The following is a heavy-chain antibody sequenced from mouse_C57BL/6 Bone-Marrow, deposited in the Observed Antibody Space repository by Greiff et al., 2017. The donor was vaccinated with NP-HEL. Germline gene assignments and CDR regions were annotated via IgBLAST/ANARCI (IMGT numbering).Heavy chain of an antibody. Sequence: QVQLQQPGAELVMPGASVKLSCKASGYTFTSYWMHWVKQRPGQGLEWIGEIDPSDSYTNYNQKFKGKSTLTVDKSSSTAYMQLSSLTSEDSAVYYCAREGYDYDALYFDYWSQGTTLTVSS. J-gene: IGHJ2*01. CDR3: AREGYDYDALYFDY. D-gene: IGHD2-4*01. CDR2: IDPSDSYT. CDR1: GYTFTSYW. V-gene: IGHV1-69*01.